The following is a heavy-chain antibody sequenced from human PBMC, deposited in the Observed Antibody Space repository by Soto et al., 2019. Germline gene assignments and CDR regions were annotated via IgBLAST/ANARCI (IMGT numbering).Heavy chain of an antibody. CDR1: GFSLSTSGVG. CDR2: LYWDDDK. J-gene: IGHJ4*02. V-gene: IGHV2-5*02. D-gene: IGHD6-13*01. Sequence: QITLKESGPTLVKPTQTLTLTCTFSGFSLSTSGVGVGWIRQPPGKALEWLALLYWDDDKRYSPSLKSRLTITKDTSKNQVVLTMTNMDPVDTATYYWAHRGLKQESYYFDYWGQGTLVTVSS. CDR3: AHRGLKQESYYFDY.